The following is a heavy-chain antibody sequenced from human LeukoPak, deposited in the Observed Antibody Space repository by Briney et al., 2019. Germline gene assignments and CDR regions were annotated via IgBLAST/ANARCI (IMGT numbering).Heavy chain of an antibody. CDR3: AKRVDGYNFFDY. V-gene: IGHV3-23*01. CDR1: GFTFSSYA. J-gene: IGHJ4*02. D-gene: IGHD5-24*01. CDR2: ISGSGGST. Sequence: GGSLRLSCAASGFTFSSYAMSWVRQAPGKGLEWVSAISGSGGSTYYADSVKGRFTISRDSSKNTLYLQMNRLRAEDTAVYYCAKRVDGYNFFDYWGQGTLVTVSS.